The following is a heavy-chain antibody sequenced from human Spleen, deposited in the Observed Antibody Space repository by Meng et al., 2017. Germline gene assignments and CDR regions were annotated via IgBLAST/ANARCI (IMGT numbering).Heavy chain of an antibody. D-gene: IGHD4-11*01. CDR1: GGSFSDYY. CDR2: INHSGST. CDR3: ARGPTTMAHDFDY. Sequence: QVHLPPGGPGLFKPSETLSPTWPVYGGSFSDYYWSWIRQPPGKGLEWIGEINHSGSTNYNPSLESRATISVDTSQNNLSLKLSSVTAADSAVYYCARGPTTMAHDFDYWGQGTLVTVSS. V-gene: IGHV4-34*01. J-gene: IGHJ4*02.